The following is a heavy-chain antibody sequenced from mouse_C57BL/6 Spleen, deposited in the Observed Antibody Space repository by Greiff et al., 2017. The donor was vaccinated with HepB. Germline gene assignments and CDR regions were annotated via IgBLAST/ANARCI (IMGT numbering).Heavy chain of an antibody. CDR1: GYTFTSYW. CDR2: IHPNSGST. Sequence: VKLQQPGAELVKPGASVKLSCKASGYTFTSYWMHWVKQRPGQGLEWIGMIHPNSGSTNYNEKFKSKATLTVDKSSSTAYMQLSSLTSEDSAVYYCARKGDYDGYFDVWGTGTTVTVSS. J-gene: IGHJ1*03. CDR3: ARKGDYDGYFDV. D-gene: IGHD2-4*01. V-gene: IGHV1-64*01.